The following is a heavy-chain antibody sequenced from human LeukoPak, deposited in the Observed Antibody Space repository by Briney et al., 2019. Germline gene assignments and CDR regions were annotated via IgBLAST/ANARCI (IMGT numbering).Heavy chain of an antibody. CDR1: GYSFTNYW. CDR3: ARTSRGITVAGNSDY. Sequence: GESLKISCKGSGYSFTNYWIGWVRQMPGKGLEWMGIIYPGDSDTRYSPSFQCQVTISADKSLSTAYLQWSSLKASDTAMYYCARTSRGITVAGNSDYWGQGTLVTVSS. CDR2: IYPGDSDT. D-gene: IGHD6-19*01. J-gene: IGHJ4*02. V-gene: IGHV5-51*01.